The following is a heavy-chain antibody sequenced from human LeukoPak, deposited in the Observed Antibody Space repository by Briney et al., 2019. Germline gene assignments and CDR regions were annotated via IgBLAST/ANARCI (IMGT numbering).Heavy chain of an antibody. V-gene: IGHV4-59*01. CDR1: SVALTSFY. D-gene: IGHD5-12*01. Sequence: SETLSRTCTVSSVALTSFYCGCIPQPPGSGLECIVDIYYSGSTNYNPSLKSRVTISVDTSKNQFSLKLSSVTAADTAVYYCARDGGLRLGRSYNWFDPWGQGTLVTVSS. J-gene: IGHJ5*02. CDR3: ARDGGLRLGRSYNWFDP. CDR2: IYYSGST.